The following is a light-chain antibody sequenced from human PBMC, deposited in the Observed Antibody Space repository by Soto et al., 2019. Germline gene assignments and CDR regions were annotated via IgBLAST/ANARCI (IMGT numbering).Light chain of an antibody. V-gene: IGLV2-11*01. CDR3: CSHAGSYVV. J-gene: IGLJ2*01. CDR1: SSDVGSSNY. Sequence: QSVLTQPGSVSGSPGQSVTISCTGTSSDVGSSNYVSWYQQHPGKAPKLIISDVSKRPSGVPDRFSGSKSDNTASLSISGLQEEDEADYFCCSHAGSYVVFGGGTKLTVL. CDR2: DVS.